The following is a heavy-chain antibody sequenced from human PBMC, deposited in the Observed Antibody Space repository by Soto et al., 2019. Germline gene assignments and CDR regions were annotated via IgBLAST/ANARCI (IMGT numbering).Heavy chain of an antibody. J-gene: IGHJ5*02. V-gene: IGHV4-39*01. CDR3: ARGLRYSNYYWFDP. Sequence: SETLSLTCTVSGGSISSSSYYWGWIRQPPGKGLEWIGSIYYSGSTYYNPSLKSRVTISVDTSKNRFSLKLSSVTAADTAVYYCARGLRYSNYYWFDPWGQGTLVTVSS. D-gene: IGHD4-4*01. CDR1: GGSISSSSYY. CDR2: IYYSGST.